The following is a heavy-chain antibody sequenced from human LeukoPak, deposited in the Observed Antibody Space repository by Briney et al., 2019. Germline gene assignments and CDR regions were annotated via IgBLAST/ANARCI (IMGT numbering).Heavy chain of an antibody. D-gene: IGHD2-15*01. J-gene: IGHJ2*01. Sequence: ASVKVSCKASGGTFSSYAISWVRQAPGQGLEWMGGIIPIFGTANYAQKFQGRVTITADESTSTAYMELSSLRSEDTAVYYCARLGRVVDDWYFDLWGRGTLVTVSS. CDR1: GGTFSSYA. V-gene: IGHV1-69*13. CDR3: ARLGRVVDDWYFDL. CDR2: IIPIFGTA.